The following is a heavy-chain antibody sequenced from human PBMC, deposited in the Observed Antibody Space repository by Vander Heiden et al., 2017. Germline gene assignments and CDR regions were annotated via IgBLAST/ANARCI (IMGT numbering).Heavy chain of an antibody. CDR3: AREVDIYTYGLLTHYYYYRGMDV. Sequence: QVQLVESGGGVVQPGRSLRLSCAASGFSFSSSGMHWVRQAPGKGLEWVAVIWYDGSNIYYADSVKGRFTISRDNSKSTLYLQMNSLRDEDTAVYYCAREVDIYTYGLLTHYYYYRGMDVWGLGTTVTVSS. CDR1: GFSFSSSG. V-gene: IGHV3-33*01. D-gene: IGHD5-18*01. J-gene: IGHJ6*02. CDR2: IWYDGSNI.